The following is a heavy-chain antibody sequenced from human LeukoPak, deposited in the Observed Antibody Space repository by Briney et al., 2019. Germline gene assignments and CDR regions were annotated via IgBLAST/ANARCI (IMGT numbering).Heavy chain of an antibody. J-gene: IGHJ5*02. CDR2: IYYSGST. V-gene: IGHV4-59*01. Sequence: SETLSLTCTVSGGSISSYYWSWIRQPPGKGLEWIGYIYYSGSTNHNPSLKSRVTISVDTSKNQFSLKLSSVTAADTAVYYCARGRKWFDPWGQGTLVTVSS. CDR1: GGSISSYY. CDR3: ARGRKWFDP.